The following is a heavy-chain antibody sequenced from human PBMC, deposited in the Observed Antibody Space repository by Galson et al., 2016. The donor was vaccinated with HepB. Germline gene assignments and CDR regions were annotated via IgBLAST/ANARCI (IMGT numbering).Heavy chain of an antibody. J-gene: IGHJ4*02. V-gene: IGHV1-3*01. Sequence: SCKASGYSFTTYSMHWVRQAPGQRLEWMGWINAGNGNTKYSQKFNDRVTFTRDTSASTAYMELSSLRSEDTAVYYFVRGVVGNQDYWGQGTPVTVSS. CDR2: INAGNGNT. CDR3: VRGVVGNQDY. D-gene: IGHD1-26*01. CDR1: GYSFTTYS.